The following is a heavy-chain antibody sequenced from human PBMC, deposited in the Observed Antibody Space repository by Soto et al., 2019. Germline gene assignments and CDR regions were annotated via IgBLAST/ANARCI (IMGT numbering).Heavy chain of an antibody. V-gene: IGHV4-31*03. CDR3: AGGYSSSVTHNDFDY. CDR2: IYYSGST. CDR1: GGSISSRNYY. Sequence: PSETLSLTCTVSGGSISSRNYYWSWIRQHPEKGLEWIGYIYYSGSTYYNPSLKSRVTISVDTSKNQFSLNLISVTAADTAIYYCAGGYSSSVTHNDFDYWGQGTLVTVSS. D-gene: IGHD6-13*01. J-gene: IGHJ4*02.